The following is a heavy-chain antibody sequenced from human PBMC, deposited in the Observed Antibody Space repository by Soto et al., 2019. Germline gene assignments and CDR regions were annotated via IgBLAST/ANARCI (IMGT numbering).Heavy chain of an antibody. CDR3: AKRYDFWSGPLDY. CDR1: GFTFSSYG. J-gene: IGHJ4*02. CDR2: ISYDGSNK. D-gene: IGHD3-3*01. Sequence: PWVSLRLSCAASGFTFSSYGMHWVRQAPGKGLEWVAVISYDGSNKYYADSVKGRFTISRDNSKNTLYLQMNSLRAEDTAVYYCAKRYDFWSGPLDYWGQGTLVTVSS. V-gene: IGHV3-30*18.